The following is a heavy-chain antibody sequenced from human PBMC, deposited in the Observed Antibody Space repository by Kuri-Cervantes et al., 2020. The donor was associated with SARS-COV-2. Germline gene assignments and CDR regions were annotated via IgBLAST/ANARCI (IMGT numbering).Heavy chain of an antibody. Sequence: GESLKISCAASGFTFSSYWMSWVRQAPGKGLEWVANIKQDGSEKYYVDSVKGRFTISRDNAKNSLYLQMNSLRAEDTAVYYCARDQGLRFLEWDGIDYWGQGTLVTVSS. J-gene: IGHJ4*02. CDR1: GFTFSSYW. CDR3: ARDQGLRFLEWDGIDY. V-gene: IGHV3-7*01. CDR2: IKQDGSEK. D-gene: IGHD3-3*01.